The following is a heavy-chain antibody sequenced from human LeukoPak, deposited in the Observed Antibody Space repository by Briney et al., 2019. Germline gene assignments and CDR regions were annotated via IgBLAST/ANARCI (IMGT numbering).Heavy chain of an antibody. CDR2: INPNSGGT. CDR1: GYTFTRYY. V-gene: IGHV1-2*02. D-gene: IGHD2-15*01. Sequence: ASVKVSCKASGYTFTRYYMHWVRQAPGQELEWMGWINPNSGGTNYAQKFQGRVTMTRDTSISTAYMELSRLRSDDTAVYYCARGSGRWIYNWFDPWGQGTLATVSS. CDR3: ARGSGRWIYNWFDP. J-gene: IGHJ5*02.